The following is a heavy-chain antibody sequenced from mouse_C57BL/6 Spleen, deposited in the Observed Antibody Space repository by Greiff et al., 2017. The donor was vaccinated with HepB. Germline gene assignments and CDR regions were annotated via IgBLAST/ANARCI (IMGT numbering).Heavy chain of an antibody. J-gene: IGHJ1*03. Sequence: EVQLQESGPGLVKPSQSLSLTCSVTGYSITSGYYWNWIRQFPGNKLEWMGYISYDGSNNYNPSLKNRISITRDTSKNQFFLKLNSVTTEDTATYYCARERDLLRVYFDVWGTGTTVTVSS. CDR3: ARERDLLRVYFDV. D-gene: IGHD2-1*01. V-gene: IGHV3-6*01. CDR2: ISYDGSN. CDR1: GYSITSGYY.